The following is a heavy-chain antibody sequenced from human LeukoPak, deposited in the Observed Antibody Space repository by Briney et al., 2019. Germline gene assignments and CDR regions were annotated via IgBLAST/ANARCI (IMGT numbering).Heavy chain of an antibody. CDR1: GFTFSNAW. V-gene: IGHV3-15*01. CDR2: IKSKTDGGTT. CDR3: TTGRLDDFWSGYYSEYFQH. Sequence: GGSLRLSCAASGFTFSNAWMSWVRQAPGKGLEWVGRIKSKTDGGTTDYAAPVKGRFTISRDDSKNTLYLQMNSLKTEDTAVYYRTTGRLDDFWSGYYSEYFQHWGQGTLVTVSS. J-gene: IGHJ1*01. D-gene: IGHD3-3*01.